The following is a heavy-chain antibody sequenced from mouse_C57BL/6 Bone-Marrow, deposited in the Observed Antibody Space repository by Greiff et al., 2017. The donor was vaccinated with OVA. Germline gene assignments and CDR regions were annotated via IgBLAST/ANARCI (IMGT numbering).Heavy chain of an antibody. J-gene: IGHJ4*01. CDR3: ARSDTAQATCYYAMDY. Sequence: VQLQQPGPELVKPGASVKLSCKASGYTFTSYWMHWVKQRPGQGLEWIGNINPSNGGTNYNEKFKSKATLTVDKSSSTAYMQLSSLTSEDSAVYYCARSDTAQATCYYAMDYWGQGTSVTVSS. D-gene: IGHD3-2*02. V-gene: IGHV1-53*01. CDR2: INPSNGGT. CDR1: GYTFTSYW.